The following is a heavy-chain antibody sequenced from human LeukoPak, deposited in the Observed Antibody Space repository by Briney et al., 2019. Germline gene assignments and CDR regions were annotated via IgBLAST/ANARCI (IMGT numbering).Heavy chain of an antibody. CDR3: ARHWSHSVAQFGRSYWFDP. CDR1: GGSISGYY. D-gene: IGHD2-15*01. CDR2: MDTSGHT. J-gene: IGHJ5*02. V-gene: IGHV4-4*07. Sequence: SETLSLTCIVSGGSISGYYWSWIRQPAGKGLEWIGHMDTSGHTNYNSSLMSQVTMSVDTSKNQFPLRLTSVTAADTAVYYCARHWSHSVAQFGRSYWFDPWGQGTLVTVSS.